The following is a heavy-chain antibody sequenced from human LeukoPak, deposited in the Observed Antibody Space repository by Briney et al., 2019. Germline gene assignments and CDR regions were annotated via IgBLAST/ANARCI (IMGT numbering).Heavy chain of an antibody. CDR1: GFTFSSYE. CDR3: ARDESSTWYRYYYYYMDV. D-gene: IGHD6-13*01. J-gene: IGHJ6*03. V-gene: IGHV3-48*03. CDR2: ISSSGSTI. Sequence: GGSLRLSCAASGFTFSSYEMNWVRQAPGKGLEWVSYISSSGSTIYYADSVKGRFTISRDNAKNSLYLQMNSLRAEDTAVYYCARDESSTWYRYYYYYMDVWGKGTTVTISS.